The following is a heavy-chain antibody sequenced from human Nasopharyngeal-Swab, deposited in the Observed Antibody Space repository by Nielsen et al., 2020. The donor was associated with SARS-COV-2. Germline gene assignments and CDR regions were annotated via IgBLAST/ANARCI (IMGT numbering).Heavy chain of an antibody. CDR3: TRCGGGCYSGRDY. J-gene: IGHJ4*02. V-gene: IGHV3-73*01. CDR1: GFTFRDSA. Sequence: GESLKISCAASGFTFRDSAIHWVRQASGEGLEWVARLRSQGNNSATAYSASVKGRFIIFSDDPTNTAYLQMNSLKTEDTAMYYCTRCGGGCYSGRDYWGQVTLVTVSS. CDR2: LRSQGNNSAT. D-gene: IGHD2-15*01.